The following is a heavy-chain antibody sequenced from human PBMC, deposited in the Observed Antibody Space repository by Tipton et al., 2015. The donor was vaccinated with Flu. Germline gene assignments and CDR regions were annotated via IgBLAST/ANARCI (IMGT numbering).Heavy chain of an antibody. J-gene: IGHJ4*02. D-gene: IGHD3-22*01. V-gene: IGHV3-23*01. CDR1: GSSFSSYA. CDR2: ISGSGGST. Sequence: SLRLSCVASGSSFSSYAMNWVRQAPGKGLELVSAISGSGGSTYYADSVKGRFTISRDNSKNTLYLQMNRLRAEDTAVYYCARDSLQSYDSSGYYPAYWGQGTLVTVSS. CDR3: ARDSLQSYDSSGYYPAY.